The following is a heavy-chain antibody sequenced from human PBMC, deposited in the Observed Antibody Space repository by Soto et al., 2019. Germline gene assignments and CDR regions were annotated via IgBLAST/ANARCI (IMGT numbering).Heavy chain of an antibody. J-gene: IGHJ5*02. Sequence: QVQLVQSGTEVKKPGASVTVSCKSSGYTFTDFYLHWLRQAPGQGLEWVGWINPKTGDTKSSQNSQGRVTMSRDTSVSTAYIALTSLTSDDTAMYYCATGTNGTTGWYHPWGQGTRVTVSS. CDR3: ATGTNGTTGWYHP. CDR1: GYTFTDFY. V-gene: IGHV1-2*02. D-gene: IGHD1-1*01. CDR2: INPKTGDT.